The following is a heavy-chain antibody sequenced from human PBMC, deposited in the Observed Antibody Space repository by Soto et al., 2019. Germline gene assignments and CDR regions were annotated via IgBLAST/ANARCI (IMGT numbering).Heavy chain of an antibody. Sequence: GGSLGLSCAASGVICWSYDMGWVRQAPGKGLEWVSTILVDGRTFYVDSVKGRFTISRYRSKKTVYLQMKSLTAGDTALYYCAKATATGGGAFDICGQGTMVTVSS. J-gene: IGHJ3*02. CDR2: ILVDGRT. CDR3: AKATATGGGAFDI. CDR1: GVICWSYD. D-gene: IGHD2-8*02. V-gene: IGHV3-23*01.